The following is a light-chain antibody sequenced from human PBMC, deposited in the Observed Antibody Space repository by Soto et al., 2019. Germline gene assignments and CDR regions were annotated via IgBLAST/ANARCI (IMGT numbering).Light chain of an antibody. CDR3: QQYGSSPPIT. J-gene: IGKJ1*01. Sequence: EIVLQQSPGTLSLSPGERATLSCRASQSVSSSYLAWYQQKPGQAPRLLLYGASSRATGIPDRFSGSGSGTDFTLPISRLETEDFALYDCQQYGSSPPITFGQGTKMDIK. CDR1: QSVSSSY. CDR2: GAS. V-gene: IGKV3-20*01.